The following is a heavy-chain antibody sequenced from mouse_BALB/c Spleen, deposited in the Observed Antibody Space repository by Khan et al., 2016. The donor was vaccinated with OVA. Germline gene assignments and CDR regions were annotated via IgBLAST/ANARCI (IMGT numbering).Heavy chain of an antibody. CDR2: INPSNGYT. CDR1: GYAFTSYT. CDR3: VRDGAYHRNDGWFAY. D-gene: IGHD2-14*01. Sequence: QVQLQQSGAELARPGASVKMSCKASGYAFTSYTIHWIKKRPGQGLEWIGYINPSNGYTNSHQKFKEKATLPTDKSSTTAYLQLRSLTSDDSAIYNCVRDGAYHRNDGWFAYWGQGTLVTVSA. V-gene: IGHV1-4*01. J-gene: IGHJ3*01.